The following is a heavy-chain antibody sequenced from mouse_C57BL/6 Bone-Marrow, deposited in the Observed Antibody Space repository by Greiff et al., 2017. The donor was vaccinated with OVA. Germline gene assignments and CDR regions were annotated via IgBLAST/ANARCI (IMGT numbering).Heavy chain of an antibody. Sequence: VQLQHSGAELVRPGASVKLSCTASGFNFNDYYMHWVKQRPEQGLEWIGRIDPEDGDTEYAPKFQGKATMTADKSSNTAYLQLSSLTSEDSAFCYRTPHYYYGGSCYWGQGTLVTVSA. CDR2: IDPEDGDT. CDR1: GFNFNDYY. V-gene: IGHV14-1*01. CDR3: TPHYYYGGSCY. D-gene: IGHD1-1*01. J-gene: IGHJ3*01.